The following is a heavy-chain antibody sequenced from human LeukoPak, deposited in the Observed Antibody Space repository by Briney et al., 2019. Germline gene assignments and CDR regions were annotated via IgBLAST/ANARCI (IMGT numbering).Heavy chain of an antibody. D-gene: IGHD1-26*01. Sequence: PSQTLSLTCTVSGLSISSHCWSWVRQPPGKGLQWVGYTIHVGNTGYNTSLKSRVAKSIDKSKNQFSLKLSSVTDADTAVYYCARHYDGRGSGSYYEDYWGQGTLVIVSS. CDR3: ARHYDGRGSGSYYEDY. V-gene: IGHV4-59*08. J-gene: IGHJ4*02. CDR1: GLSISSHC. CDR2: TIHVGNT.